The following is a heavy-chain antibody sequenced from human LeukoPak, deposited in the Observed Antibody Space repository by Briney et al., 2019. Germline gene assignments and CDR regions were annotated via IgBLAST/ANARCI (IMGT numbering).Heavy chain of an antibody. J-gene: IGHJ4*02. CDR2: TSGNGVKT. V-gene: IGHV3-23*01. Sequence: PGGSLRLSCAASGFIFSTYALSWARQAPGKGLEWVSETSGNGVKTYYADSVKGRFTISRDNSKNTLYLQMNSLRAEDTAVYYCAKDAGWPFDYWGQGTLVTVSS. D-gene: IGHD6-19*01. CDR1: GFIFSTYA. CDR3: AKDAGWPFDY.